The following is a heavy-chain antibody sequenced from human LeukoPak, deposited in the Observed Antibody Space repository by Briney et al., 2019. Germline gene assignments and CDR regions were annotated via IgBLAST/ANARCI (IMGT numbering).Heavy chain of an antibody. CDR1: GYTFTSYG. CDR2: ISAYNGNT. D-gene: IGHD5-18*01. V-gene: IGHV1-18*01. CDR3: ARDSGYSYGYDYYYYMDV. Sequence: GASVKVSCKASGYTFTSYGISWVRQAPGQGLEWMGWISAYNGNTNYAQKLQGRVTMTTDTSTSTAYMELRSLRSDDTAVYYCARDSGYSYGYDYYYYMDVWGKGTTVTVSS. J-gene: IGHJ6*03.